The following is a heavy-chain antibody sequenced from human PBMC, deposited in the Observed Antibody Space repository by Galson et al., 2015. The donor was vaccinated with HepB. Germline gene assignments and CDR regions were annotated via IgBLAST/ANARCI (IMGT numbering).Heavy chain of an antibody. J-gene: IGHJ6*02. CDR2: TYYRSKWVN. D-gene: IGHD5-12*01. CDR1: GDSVSSNSAA. CDR3: ARGESGASYEYFHNKALDV. V-gene: IGHV6-1*01. Sequence: CAISGDSVSSNSAAWTWIRQSPSRGLEWLGRTYYRSKWVNDYAVSVKSRITVSADTSKDQVSLHLKSVTPGDMAVYYGARGESGASYEYFHNKALDVWGQGTTVTVSS.